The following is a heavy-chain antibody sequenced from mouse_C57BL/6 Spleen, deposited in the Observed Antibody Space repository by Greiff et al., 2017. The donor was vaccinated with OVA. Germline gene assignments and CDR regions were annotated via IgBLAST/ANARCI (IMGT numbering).Heavy chain of an antibody. V-gene: IGHV1-80*01. CDR3: ARVGLRRDAIDY. CDR1: GYAFSSYW. CDR2: IYPGDGDT. J-gene: IGHJ4*01. Sequence: VQLQQSGAELVKPGASVKISCKASGYAFSSYWLNWVKQRPGKGLEWIGQIYPGDGDTNYTGKFKGKATMPADKSSSAAYMQLSSLTAEDSSVYCWARVGLRRDAIDYWGQGTSVTVSS. D-gene: IGHD2-4*01.